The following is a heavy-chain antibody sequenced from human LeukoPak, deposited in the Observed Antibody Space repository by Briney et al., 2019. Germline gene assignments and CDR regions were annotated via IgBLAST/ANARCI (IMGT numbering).Heavy chain of an antibody. CDR3: ASFGISWRSSY. CDR2: ISDDGSYT. D-gene: IGHD2-21*01. CDR1: GFSFSSHW. Sequence: GGFPRLSCAASGFSFSSHWVHWVRQAPGKGLVWVSRISDDGSYTSNVDSVKGRFTISRDNVNNMLYLHMNSLRAEDTAVYYCASFGISWRSSYWGQGTLVTVSS. V-gene: IGHV3-74*01. J-gene: IGHJ4*02.